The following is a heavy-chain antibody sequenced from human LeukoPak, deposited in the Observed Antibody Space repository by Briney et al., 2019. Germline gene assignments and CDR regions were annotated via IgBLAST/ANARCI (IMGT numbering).Heavy chain of an antibody. D-gene: IGHD3-22*01. CDR2: IYYSGDT. J-gene: IGHJ4*02. CDR1: GGSISSSSYY. V-gene: IGHV4-39*01. CDR3: ARRVVTITPYFDY. Sequence: SETLPLTCTVSGGSISSSSYYWDWIRQPPGKGLEWIGTIYYSGDTYYNPSLKSRVTISVDTSKNQFSLKLSSVTAADTAVYYCARRVVTITPYFDYWGQGTLVTVSS.